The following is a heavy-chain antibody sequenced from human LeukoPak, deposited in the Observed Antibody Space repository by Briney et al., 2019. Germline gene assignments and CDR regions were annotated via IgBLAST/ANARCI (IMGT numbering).Heavy chain of an antibody. CDR2: INHSGST. V-gene: IGHV4-34*01. D-gene: IGHD1-26*01. Sequence: PSETLSLTCAVYGGSFSGYYWSWIRQPPGKGLEWIGEINHSGSTNYNPSLKSRVTISVDTSKNQFSLKLSSVTAADTAVYYCASTLWRELRAFDIWGQGTMVTVSS. CDR1: GGSFSGYY. J-gene: IGHJ3*02. CDR3: ASTLWRELRAFDI.